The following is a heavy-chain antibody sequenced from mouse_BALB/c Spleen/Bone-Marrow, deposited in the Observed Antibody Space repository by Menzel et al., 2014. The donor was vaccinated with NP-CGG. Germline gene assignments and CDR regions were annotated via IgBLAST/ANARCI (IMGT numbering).Heavy chain of an antibody. Sequence: VKLMESGAELVKPGASVKLSCKASGYTFXSYYLYWVKQRPEQGLEWIGEINPSNGGTNFNERFKSKASLTVGKSSSTAYMQLNSLTSENSAVYYCTRRSLLSDYYSMDYWGQGTSVTVSS. CDR3: TRRSLLSDYYSMDY. CDR1: GYTFXSYY. CDR2: INPSNGGT. V-gene: IGHV1S81*02. D-gene: IGHD2-10*01. J-gene: IGHJ4*01.